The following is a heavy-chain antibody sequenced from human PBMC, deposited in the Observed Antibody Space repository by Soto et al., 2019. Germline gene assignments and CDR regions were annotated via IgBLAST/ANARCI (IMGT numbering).Heavy chain of an antibody. CDR1: GGSISSSSYY. J-gene: IGHJ3*02. CDR3: ARPLSPHGYCSGGSCYEGHAFDI. CDR2: IYYSGST. V-gene: IGHV4-39*01. D-gene: IGHD2-15*01. Sequence: SETLSLTCTVSGGSISSSSYYWGWIRQPPGKGLEWIGSIYYSGSTYYNPSLKSRVTISVDTSKNQFSLKLSSVTAADTAVYYCARPLSPHGYCSGGSCYEGHAFDIWGQGTMVTVSS.